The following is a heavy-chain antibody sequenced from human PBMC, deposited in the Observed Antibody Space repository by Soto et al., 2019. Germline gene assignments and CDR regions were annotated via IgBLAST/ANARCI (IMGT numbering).Heavy chain of an antibody. J-gene: IGHJ5*02. D-gene: IGHD2-8*01. CDR1: GYTFTSYD. Sequence: ASVKVSCKASGYTFTSYDINWVRQATGQGLEWMGWMNPNSGNTNYAQKFQGRVTMTRNTSISTAYMELSRLRSDDTAVYYCARDNGEWFDPWGQGTLVTVSS. CDR2: MNPNSGNT. CDR3: ARDNGEWFDP. V-gene: IGHV1-8*01.